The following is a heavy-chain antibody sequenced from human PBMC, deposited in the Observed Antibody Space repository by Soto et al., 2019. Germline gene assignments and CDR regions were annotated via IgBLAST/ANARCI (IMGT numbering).Heavy chain of an antibody. CDR3: ERRGSGSYYDY. J-gene: IGHJ4*02. CDR2: ISGSGGST. CDR1: GFTFSSYA. V-gene: IGHV3-23*01. D-gene: IGHD1-26*01. Sequence: EVQLLESGGGLVQPGGSLRLSCAASGFTFSSYAMRWVRQAPGKGLEWVSAISGSGGSTYYADSVKGRFTISRDNSKNPVYLQMNSLRGGDTAVYYCERRGSGSYYDYWGQGTLVTVSS.